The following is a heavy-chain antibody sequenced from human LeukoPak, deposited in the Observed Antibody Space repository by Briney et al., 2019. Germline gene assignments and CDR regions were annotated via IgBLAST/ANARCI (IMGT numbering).Heavy chain of an antibody. CDR2: ISGSGGST. CDR1: GFTFSSYA. J-gene: IGHJ4*02. Sequence: GGSLRLSCAASGFTFSSYAMSWVRQAPGKGLEWVSAISGSGGSTYYADSVKGRFTISRDNSKNTLHLQMNSLRAEDTAVYYCAKGCRHYDFWSGYYPTDLFYFDYWGQGTLVTVSS. CDR3: AKGCRHYDFWSGYYPTDLFYFDY. D-gene: IGHD3-3*01. V-gene: IGHV3-23*01.